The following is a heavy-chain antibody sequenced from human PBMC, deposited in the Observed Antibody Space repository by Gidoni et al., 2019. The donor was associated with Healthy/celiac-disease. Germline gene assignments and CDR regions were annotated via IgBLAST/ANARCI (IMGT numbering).Heavy chain of an antibody. J-gene: IGHJ3*02. D-gene: IGHD2-15*01. CDR3: ARQMPIVVVVAAAFDI. CDR1: CCSISSSSYY. V-gene: IGHV4-39*01. CDR2: IYYIGST. Sequence: QLQLQQSDPGLVKPSETLSLTCTFFCCSISSSSYYWGWIRQPPGKGLEWIGSIYYIGSTDYNTSLKSRVTISVDTSKSQVALKLSYVTAADAAVYYCARQMPIVVVVAAAFDIWGQGTMVTVSS.